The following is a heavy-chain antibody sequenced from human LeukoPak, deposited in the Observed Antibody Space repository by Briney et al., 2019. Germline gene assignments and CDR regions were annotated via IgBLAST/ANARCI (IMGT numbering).Heavy chain of an antibody. Sequence: ASVKVSCKASGYTFTSYYMHWVRQAPGQGLEWMGIINPSGGSTSYAQKFQGRVTMTRDTSTSTVYMELSRLRSDDTAVYYCARECDGHAFDIWGQGTMVTVSS. CDR2: INPSGGST. J-gene: IGHJ3*02. CDR3: ARECDGHAFDI. V-gene: IGHV1-46*01. CDR1: GYTFTSYY.